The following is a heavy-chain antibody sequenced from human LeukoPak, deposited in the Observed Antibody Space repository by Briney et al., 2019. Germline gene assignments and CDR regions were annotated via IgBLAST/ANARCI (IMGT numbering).Heavy chain of an antibody. J-gene: IGHJ4*02. CDR2: IDPNSGDT. V-gene: IGHV1-2*02. Sequence: ASVKVSFKASGFTFTDYYIHWVRQGPAQGLEWMGWIDPNSGDTNYAQNFRGRVTMTRDTSITTSYMELSRLRSDDTAVYYCVRWKDYYGSGNRYFDYWGQGTLVTVSS. CDR3: VRWKDYYGSGNRYFDY. D-gene: IGHD3-10*01. CDR1: GFTFTDYY.